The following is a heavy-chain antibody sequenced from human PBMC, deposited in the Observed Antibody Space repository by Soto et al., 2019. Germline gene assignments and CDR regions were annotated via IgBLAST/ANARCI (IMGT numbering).Heavy chain of an antibody. CDR3: TKSQRSVLMVYGFGGMDV. CDR1: GFSVSDYA. CDR2: ISGSGDGT. J-gene: IGHJ6*02. D-gene: IGHD2-8*01. V-gene: IGHV3-23*01. Sequence: PGGSLRLSCAASGFSVSDYAMSRVRQAPGKGLEWVSSISGSGDGTYYGDSVKGRFTLSRDTSQKTLYLQMNNLRGEDTAVYFCTKSQRSVLMVYGFGGMDVWGRGTTVTVSS.